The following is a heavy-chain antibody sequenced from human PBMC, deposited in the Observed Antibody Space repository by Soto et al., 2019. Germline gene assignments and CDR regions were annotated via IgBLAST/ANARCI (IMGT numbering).Heavy chain of an antibody. CDR1: GYTFTSYD. V-gene: IGHV1-8*01. CDR2: MNPNSGNT. J-gene: IGHJ6*02. Sequence: QVQLVQSGAEVKKPGASVKVSCKASGYTFTSYDINWVRQATGQGLEWMGWMNPNSGNTGYAQKFQGRVTMTRNTSISTAYMELSSLRSEDTAVYYCASPIAAADPYYYYGMDVWGQGTTVTVSS. D-gene: IGHD6-13*01. CDR3: ASPIAAADPYYYYGMDV.